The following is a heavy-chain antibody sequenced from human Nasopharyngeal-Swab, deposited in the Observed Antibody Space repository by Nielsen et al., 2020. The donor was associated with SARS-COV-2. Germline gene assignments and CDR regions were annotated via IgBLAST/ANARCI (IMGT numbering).Heavy chain of an antibody. CDR3: ARDGDYYGSGSYYPRYYGMDV. CDR2: INAGNGNT. Sequence: WVRQAPGQRLGGMGWINAGNGNTKYSQKFQGRVTITRDTSASTAYMELSSLRSEDTAVYYCARDGDYYGSGSYYPRYYGMDVWGQGTTVTVSS. J-gene: IGHJ6*02. V-gene: IGHV1-3*01. D-gene: IGHD3-10*01.